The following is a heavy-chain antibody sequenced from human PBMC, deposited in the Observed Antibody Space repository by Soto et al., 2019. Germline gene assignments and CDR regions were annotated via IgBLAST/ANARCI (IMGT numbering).Heavy chain of an antibody. CDR3: VKDMAAGAGDSMSLHK. D-gene: IGHD4-4*01. J-gene: IGHJ3*01. CDR1: GFRFDDYA. Sequence: SLRLSCAASGFRFDDYAMYWVRRVPGKGLEWVAYISWNSRGIGYADSVKGRFSISRDNAKNSLSLQMDSLRTEDTGLYYCVKDMAAGAGDSMSLHKWGQGTMVTVSS. CDR2: ISWNSRGI. V-gene: IGHV3-9*01.